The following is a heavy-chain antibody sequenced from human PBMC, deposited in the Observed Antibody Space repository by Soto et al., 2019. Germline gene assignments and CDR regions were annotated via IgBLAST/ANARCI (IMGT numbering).Heavy chain of an antibody. J-gene: IGHJ6*02. CDR2: IVVGSGNT. V-gene: IGHV1-58*01. Sequence: SVKVSCNASVFTFTSSAVQWVRQARGQRLEWIGWIVVGSGNTNYAQKFQERVTITRDMSTSTAYMELSSLRSEDTAVYYCAASPGGWYYYGMDVWGQGTTVTVSS. D-gene: IGHD3-16*01. CDR3: AASPGGWYYYGMDV. CDR1: VFTFTSSA.